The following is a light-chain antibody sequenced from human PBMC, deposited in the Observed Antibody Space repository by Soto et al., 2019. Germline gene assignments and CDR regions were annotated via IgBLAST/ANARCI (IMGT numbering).Light chain of an antibody. V-gene: IGLV2-11*01. CDR2: DVT. J-gene: IGLJ1*01. Sequence: QSVLTQPRSGSGSPGQSVTISCTGTNNDVVGYNYVSWYQHHPDKAPKVMIYDVTKRPSGVPDRFSGSKSGNTASLTISGLQAEDEADYYCCSYAGSYIYVFGTG. CDR1: NNDVVGYNY. CDR3: CSYAGSYIYV.